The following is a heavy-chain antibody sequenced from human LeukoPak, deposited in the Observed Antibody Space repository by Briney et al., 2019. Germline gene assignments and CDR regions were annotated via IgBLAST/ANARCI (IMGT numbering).Heavy chain of an antibody. CDR2: IYYSGST. J-gene: IGHJ3*02. V-gene: IGHV4-39*07. Sequence: PSETLSLTCTVSGGSISSTNYYWGWIRQPPGKGLEWIGNIYYSGSTYYNPSLRSRVTMSVDTSKNQLSLKLSSVTAADTAVYYCARNHYDILTGYYNRAFDIWGQGTMVTVSS. CDR3: ARNHYDILTGYYNRAFDI. CDR1: GGSISSTNYY. D-gene: IGHD3-9*01.